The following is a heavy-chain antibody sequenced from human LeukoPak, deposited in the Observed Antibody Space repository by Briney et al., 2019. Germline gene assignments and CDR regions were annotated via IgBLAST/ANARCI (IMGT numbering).Heavy chain of an antibody. D-gene: IGHD2-15*01. CDR2: INSDGSST. CDR3: ARGKLLRNYYYGMDV. J-gene: IGHJ6*02. CDR1: GFTFSSHW. Sequence: GGSLRLSCAASGFTFSSHWMHRVRQAPGKGLVWVSRINSDGSSTSYADSVKGRFTISRDNAKNTLYLQMNSLRAEDTAVYYCARGKLLRNYYYGMDVWGQGTTVTVSS. V-gene: IGHV3-74*01.